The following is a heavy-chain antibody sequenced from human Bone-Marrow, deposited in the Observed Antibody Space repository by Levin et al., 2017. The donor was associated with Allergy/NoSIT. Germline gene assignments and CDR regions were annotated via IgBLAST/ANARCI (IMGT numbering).Heavy chain of an antibody. CDR2: IIPIFGTA. V-gene: IGHV1-69*13. Sequence: ASVKVSCKASGGTFSSYAISWVRQAPGQGLEWMGGIIPIFGTANYAQKFQGRVTITADESTSTAYMELSSLRSEDTAVYYCASGGRAAAGTFTLYYWGQGTLVTVSS. CDR1: GGTFSSYA. D-gene: IGHD6-13*01. CDR3: ASGGRAAAGTFTLYY. J-gene: IGHJ4*02.